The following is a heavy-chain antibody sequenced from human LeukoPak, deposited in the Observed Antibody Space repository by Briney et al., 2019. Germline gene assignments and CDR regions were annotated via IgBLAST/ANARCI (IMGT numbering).Heavy chain of an antibody. J-gene: IGHJ6*02. V-gene: IGHV1-46*01. CDR3: ARATPIRYYYYYGMDV. Sequence: ASVKVSCKASGYTFTSYYMHWVRQAPGQGLEWMGIINPSGGSTSYAQKCQGRVTMTRDTSTSTVYMELSSLRSEDTAVYYCARATPIRYYYYYGMDVWGQGTTVTVSS. CDR1: GYTFTSYY. CDR2: INPSGGST. D-gene: IGHD2-15*01.